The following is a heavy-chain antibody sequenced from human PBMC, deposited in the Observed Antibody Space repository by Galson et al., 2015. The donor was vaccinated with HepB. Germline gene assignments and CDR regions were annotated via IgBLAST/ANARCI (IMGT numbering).Heavy chain of an antibody. V-gene: IGHV3-74*01. CDR2: ISTDGSNP. Sequence: SLRLSCAASGFIFSNYWMHWVRQAPGKGLVWVSRISTDGSNPNYADSVKGRFTISRDNAKNTLYLQMHSLRAEDTAVYYCVRDWRNSLDYWGQGAQVAVSS. CDR3: VRDWRNSLDY. J-gene: IGHJ4*02. D-gene: IGHD2/OR15-2a*01. CDR1: GFIFSNYW.